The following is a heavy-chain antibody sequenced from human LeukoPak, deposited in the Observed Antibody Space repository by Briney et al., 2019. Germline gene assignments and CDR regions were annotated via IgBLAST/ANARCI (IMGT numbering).Heavy chain of an antibody. D-gene: IGHD2-2*01. CDR2: ISYDGSNK. J-gene: IGHJ4*02. CDR3: ARDKRYCSSTSCYGVFDY. Sequence: GGSLRLSCAASGFTFSSYAMHWVRQAPGKGLEWVAVISYDGSNKYYADSVKGRFTISRGNSKNTLYLQINSLRAEDTAVYYCARDKRYCSSTSCYGVFDYWGQGTLVTVSS. V-gene: IGHV3-30-3*01. CDR1: GFTFSSYA.